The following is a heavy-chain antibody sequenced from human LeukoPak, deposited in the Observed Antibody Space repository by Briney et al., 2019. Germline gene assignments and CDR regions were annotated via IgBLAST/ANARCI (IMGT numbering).Heavy chain of an antibody. CDR1: GGSISSSNW. V-gene: IGHV4-4*02. CDR3: ARGWRLTIFNGWVTNWFDP. Sequence: PSGTLSLTCAVSGGSISSSNWWSWVRQPPGKGLEWIGEIYHSGSTNYNPSLKSRVTMSVDTSKNQFSLKLSSVTAADTAVYYCARGWRLTIFNGWVTNWFDPWGQGTLVTVSS. D-gene: IGHD3-9*01. J-gene: IGHJ5*02. CDR2: IYHSGST.